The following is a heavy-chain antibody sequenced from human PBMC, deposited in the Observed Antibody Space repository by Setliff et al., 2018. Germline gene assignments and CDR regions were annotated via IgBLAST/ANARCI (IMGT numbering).Heavy chain of an antibody. CDR2: ISGYNGNT. CDR1: GYTFINYG. J-gene: IGHJ4*02. V-gene: IGHV1-18*01. Sequence: ASVKVSCKTSGYTFINYGLSWMRQAPGQGLEWMGWISGYNGNTDYAQNLQGRVTMTIDTSTSSAYMELRSLRSDDTAVYYCARVPRLEWLLPTFDSWGQGTLVTVSS. CDR3: ARVPRLEWLLPTFDS. D-gene: IGHD3-3*01.